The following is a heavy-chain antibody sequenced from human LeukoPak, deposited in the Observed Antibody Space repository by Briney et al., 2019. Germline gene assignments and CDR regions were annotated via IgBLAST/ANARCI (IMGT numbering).Heavy chain of an antibody. CDR2: IYYSGST. J-gene: IGHJ4*02. V-gene: IGHV4-59*12. CDR1: GGSISSYY. Sequence: PSETLSLTCTVSGGSISSYYWSWIRQPPGKGLEWIGYIYYSGSTNYNPSLKSRVTISVDTSKNQFSLKLSSVTAADTAVYYCARVAVPPRTYYYDSSGYYHPNLYYFDYWGQGTLVTVSS. CDR3: ARVAVPPRTYYYDSSGYYHPNLYYFDY. D-gene: IGHD3-22*01.